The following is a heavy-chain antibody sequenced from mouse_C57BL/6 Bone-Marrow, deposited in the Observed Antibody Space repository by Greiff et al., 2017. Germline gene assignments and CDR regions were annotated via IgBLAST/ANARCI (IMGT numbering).Heavy chain of an antibody. D-gene: IGHD2-4*01. V-gene: IGHV1-76*01. CDR1: GYTFTDYY. Sequence: QVQLKESGAELVRPGASVKLSCKASGYTFTDYYINWVKQRPGQGLEWIARIYPGSGNTYYNEKFKGKATLTAEKSSSTAYMQLSSLTSEDSAVYFCARDYDYDFWFAYWGQGTLVTVSA. J-gene: IGHJ3*01. CDR2: IYPGSGNT. CDR3: ARDYDYDFWFAY.